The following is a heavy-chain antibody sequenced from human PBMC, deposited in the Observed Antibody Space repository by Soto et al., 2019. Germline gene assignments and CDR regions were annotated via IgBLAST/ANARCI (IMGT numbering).Heavy chain of an antibody. Sequence: GGSLRLSCAASGFTFDDYAMHWVRQAPGKGLEWVSGISWNSGSIGYADSVKGRFTISRDNARNSLYLQMNSLRAEDTALYYCAKELRVVVAANFAFDIWGQGTMVTVSS. CDR2: ISWNSGSI. CDR1: GFTFDDYA. V-gene: IGHV3-9*01. D-gene: IGHD2-15*01. J-gene: IGHJ3*02. CDR3: AKELRVVVAANFAFDI.